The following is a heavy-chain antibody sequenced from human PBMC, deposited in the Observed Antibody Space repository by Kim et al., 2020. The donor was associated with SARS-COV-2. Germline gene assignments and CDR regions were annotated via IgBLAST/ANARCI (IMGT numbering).Heavy chain of an antibody. V-gene: IGHV3-23*01. D-gene: IGHD2-2*01. J-gene: IGHJ4*02. CDR3: AKDISPHTIGSSYFDY. Sequence: SVRGRFTISRDISKNTLFLEMNSLRAEDTALYFCAKDISPHTIGSSYFDYWGQGTLVTVSS.